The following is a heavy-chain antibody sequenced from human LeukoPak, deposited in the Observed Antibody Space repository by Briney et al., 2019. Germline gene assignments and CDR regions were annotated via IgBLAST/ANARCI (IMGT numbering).Heavy chain of an antibody. CDR2: IWNDGNDK. CDR3: ARDNSGSFSFVDY. CDR1: GFTFSSYG. Sequence: TGGSLRLSCEASGFTFSSYGMHWVRQAPGKGLERVAGIWNDGNDKYYADSVKGRFIISRDNSKNTLYLQMNSLRAEDTAVYYCARDNSGSFSFVDYWGQGTLVTVSS. D-gene: IGHD3-10*01. J-gene: IGHJ4*02. V-gene: IGHV3-33*01.